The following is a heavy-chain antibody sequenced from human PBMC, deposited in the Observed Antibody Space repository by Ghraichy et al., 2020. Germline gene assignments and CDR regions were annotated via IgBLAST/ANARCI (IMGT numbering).Heavy chain of an antibody. CDR2: INHSEKS. CDR3: ARGAPGIAVAPVY. V-gene: IGHV4-34*01. D-gene: IGHD6-19*01. CDR1: GGSIRNYY. J-gene: IGHJ4*02. Sequence: SETLSLTCAVSGGSIRNYYWSWIRQPPGKGLEWIGQINHSEKSDYNPSLKSRVTISVDTSKNQFSLKLSSVTAADTAVYYCARGAPGIAVAPVYWGQGTLVTVSS.